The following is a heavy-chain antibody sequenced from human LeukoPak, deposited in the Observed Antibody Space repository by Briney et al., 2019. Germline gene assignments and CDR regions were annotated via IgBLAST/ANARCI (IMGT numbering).Heavy chain of an antibody. CDR3: AKDGRGYGGLYYYYGMDV. D-gene: IGHD4-23*01. Sequence: GGSLRLSCAASGFTFSSYAMSWVRQAPGKGLEWVSAISGSGGSTYYADSVKGRFTISRDNSKNTLYLQMNSLRAEDTAVYYCAKDGRGYGGLYYYYGMDVWGQGTTVTVSS. CDR2: ISGSGGST. J-gene: IGHJ6*02. CDR1: GFTFSSYA. V-gene: IGHV3-23*01.